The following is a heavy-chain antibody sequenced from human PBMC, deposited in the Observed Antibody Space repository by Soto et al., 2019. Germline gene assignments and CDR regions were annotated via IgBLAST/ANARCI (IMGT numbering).Heavy chain of an antibody. Sequence: QVQLQESGPGLVKPSETLSLACTVSGGSISSYYWSWIRQPPGQGLEWIGYIYYSGSTNYNPSLKSRVTISVETSKIQSSLKLTSVTPADTAVYYCAGRYGSCFDIWGQGTMVTVSS. V-gene: IGHV4-59*08. CDR2: IYYSGST. D-gene: IGHD3-10*01. CDR3: AGRYGSCFDI. CDR1: GGSISSYY. J-gene: IGHJ3*02.